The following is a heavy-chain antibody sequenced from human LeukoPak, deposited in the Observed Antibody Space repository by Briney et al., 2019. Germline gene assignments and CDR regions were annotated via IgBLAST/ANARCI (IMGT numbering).Heavy chain of an antibody. V-gene: IGHV4-61*01. CDR3: ARADYDFWSGYYRGCWFDP. D-gene: IGHD3-3*01. Sequence: SETLSLTCTVSGGSVSSGSYYWSWIRQPPGKGLEWIGYIYYSGSTNYNPSLKSGVTISADTSKNQFSLKLSSVTAADTAVYYCARADYDFWSGYYRGCWFDPWGQGTLVTVSS. J-gene: IGHJ5*02. CDR1: GGSVSSGSYY. CDR2: IYYSGST.